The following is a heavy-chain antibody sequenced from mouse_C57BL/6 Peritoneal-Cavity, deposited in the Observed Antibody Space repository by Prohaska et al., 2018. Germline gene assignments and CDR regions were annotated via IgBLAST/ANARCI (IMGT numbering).Heavy chain of an antibody. CDR3: MRYGNYWDFDV. Sequence: EVQLLETGGGLVQPGGSRGLSCEGSGFTFSGFWMSWVRQTPGKTLVCIGDINSDGSEINDEPYIKDRFTIFRDNDKSTLYLQMNNVRSEDTATYFCMRYGNYWDFDVWGTGTTVTVSS. V-gene: IGHV11-2*01. J-gene: IGHJ1*03. CDR1: GFTFSGFW. CDR2: INSDGSEI. D-gene: IGHD2-1*01.